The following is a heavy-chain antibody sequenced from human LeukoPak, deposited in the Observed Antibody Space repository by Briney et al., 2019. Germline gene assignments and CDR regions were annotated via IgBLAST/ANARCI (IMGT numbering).Heavy chain of an antibody. Sequence: ASVKVSCKASGYTFTGYYMHWVRQAPGQGLEWMGWINPNSGGTNYAQKFQGRVTMTRDTPISTAYMELSRLRSDDTAVYYCATDSDYDSSGYRGFYYYYGMDVWGQGTTVTVSS. CDR3: ATDSDYDSSGYRGFYYYYGMDV. CDR1: GYTFTGYY. CDR2: INPNSGGT. D-gene: IGHD3-22*01. V-gene: IGHV1-2*02. J-gene: IGHJ6*02.